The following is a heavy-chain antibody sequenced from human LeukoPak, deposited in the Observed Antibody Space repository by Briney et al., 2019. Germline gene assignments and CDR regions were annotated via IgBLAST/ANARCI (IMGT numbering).Heavy chain of an antibody. CDR2: ISRGGRTI. J-gene: IGHJ4*02. Sequence: GGSLRLSCPASGFTFSDYYMSWIRQAPGKGLDWISYISRGGRTIYSADSVKGRFTISRDNAKNSLYLQMNSLRAEDTAVYYCAVLVGYCVGLSCYVNSWGQGTLVTVSS. CDR1: GFTFSDYY. D-gene: IGHD2-15*01. V-gene: IGHV3-11*01. CDR3: AVLVGYCVGLSCYVNS.